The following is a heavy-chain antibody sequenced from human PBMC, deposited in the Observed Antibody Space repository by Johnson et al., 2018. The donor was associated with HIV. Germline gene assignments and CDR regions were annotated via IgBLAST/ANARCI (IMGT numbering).Heavy chain of an antibody. V-gene: IGHV3-74*01. CDR1: GFTFSSYW. J-gene: IGHJ3*02. CDR3: AKDIDELLWFIDAFDI. CDR2: INSDGSST. D-gene: IGHD3-10*01. Sequence: MMLVESGGGVVRPGGSLRLSCAASGFTFSSYWMHWVRQAPGKGLVWVSRINSDGSSTSYADSVKGRFTISRDNAKNTLYLQMNSLRAEDTALYYCAKDIDELLWFIDAFDIWGQGTMVTVSS.